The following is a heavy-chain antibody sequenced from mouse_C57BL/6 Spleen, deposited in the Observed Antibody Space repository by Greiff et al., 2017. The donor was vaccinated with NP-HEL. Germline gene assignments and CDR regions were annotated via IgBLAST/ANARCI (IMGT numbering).Heavy chain of an antibody. V-gene: IGHV1-69*01. Sequence: QVQLQQPGAELVMPGASVKLSCKASGYTFTGYWMHWVKQRPGQGLEWIGEIDPSDSYTNYNQKFKGKSTLTVDKSSSTAYMQLSSLTSEDSAVYYCARGNYGNYYAMDYWGQGTSVTVSS. CDR1: GYTFTGYW. CDR3: ARGNYGNYYAMDY. CDR2: IDPSDSYT. J-gene: IGHJ4*01. D-gene: IGHD2-1*01.